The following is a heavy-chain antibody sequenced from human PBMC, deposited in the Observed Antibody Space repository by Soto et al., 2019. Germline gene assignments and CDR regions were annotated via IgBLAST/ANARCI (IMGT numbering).Heavy chain of an antibody. CDR1: GFTFSSYA. V-gene: IGHV3-23*01. CDR3: AKDHYDFWSGLFDY. CDR2: ISGSGGST. D-gene: IGHD3-3*01. J-gene: IGHJ4*02. Sequence: LRLSFAASGFTFSSYAMSWVRQAPGKGLEWVSAISGSGGSTYYADSVKGRFTISRDNSKNTLYLQMNSLRAEDTAVYYCAKDHYDFWSGLFDYWGQGTLVTVSS.